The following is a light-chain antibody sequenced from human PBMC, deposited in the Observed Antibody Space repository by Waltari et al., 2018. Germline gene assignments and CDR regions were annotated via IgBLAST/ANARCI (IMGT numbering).Light chain of an antibody. Sequence: YVLTQPPSVSVAPGLTARITCGGSDLGGQTVHWYQQEAGQAPVLVIFDDSDRPSGVPERFSGSYSGNTATLTISSVEAGDEGDDYCQVWERGAGLVVFGGGTRLTVL. CDR3: QVWERGAGLVV. J-gene: IGLJ2*01. V-gene: IGLV3-21*01. CDR1: DLGGQT. CDR2: DDS.